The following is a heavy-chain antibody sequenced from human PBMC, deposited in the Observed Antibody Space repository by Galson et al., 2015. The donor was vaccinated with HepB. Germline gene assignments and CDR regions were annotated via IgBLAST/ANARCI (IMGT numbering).Heavy chain of an antibody. Sequence: CAISGDSVSNNNAAWYWIRQSPLRGLEWLGRTYYRAKWYNDYAESLRSRITINPDTSQNQFSLQLNSVTPEDTAVYYCARVSGTIYYYGMDVWGQETTVSVSS. V-gene: IGHV6-1*01. D-gene: IGHD6-13*01. CDR2: TYYRAKWYN. J-gene: IGHJ6*02. CDR3: ARVSGTIYYYGMDV. CDR1: GDSVSNNNAA.